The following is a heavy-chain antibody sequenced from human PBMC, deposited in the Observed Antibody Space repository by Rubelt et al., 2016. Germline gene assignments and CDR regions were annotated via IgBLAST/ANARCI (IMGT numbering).Heavy chain of an antibody. CDR2: INPNSGGT. V-gene: IGHV1-2*02. D-gene: IGHD3-22*01. Sequence: QVQLVQSGAEVKKPGASVKVSCKASGYTFTGYYMHWVRQAPGQGLEWMGWINPNSGGTNYAQKFQGGGTMTSDTSISTAYMELSRLRSDDTAVYYCARFAIGGHSSGYLFGYWGQGTLVTVSS. CDR1: GYTFTGYY. CDR3: ARFAIGGHSSGYLFGY. J-gene: IGHJ4*02.